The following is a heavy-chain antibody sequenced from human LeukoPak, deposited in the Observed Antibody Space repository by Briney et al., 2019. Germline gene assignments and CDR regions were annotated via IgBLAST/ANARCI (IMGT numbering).Heavy chain of an antibody. CDR3: ARAQDRNAFDF. J-gene: IGHJ3*01. Sequence: GGSLRLSCATSGFTLSSYAMHWVRQAPGKGLECVATISYDGINKFYADSVKGRFSISRDTSKTTLYLQMNSLRADDSALYCCARAQDRNAFDFWGQGTMVTVSS. V-gene: IGHV3-30-3*01. CDR2: ISYDGINK. CDR1: GFTLSSYA.